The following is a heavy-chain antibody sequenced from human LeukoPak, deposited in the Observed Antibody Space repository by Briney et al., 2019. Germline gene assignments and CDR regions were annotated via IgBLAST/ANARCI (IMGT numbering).Heavy chain of an antibody. J-gene: IGHJ4*02. V-gene: IGHV4-4*07. CDR3: AREARDHHDASGHYNDY. D-gene: IGHD3-22*01. Sequence: SETLSLTCSVSGGSIFSYYWTWIRQPAGKGLEWIGRIYTSGSTSYNPSLASRVTMSLDTSQNQFSLKLTSLTAADTAVYYCAREARDHHDASGHYNDYWGQGTLVTVSS. CDR2: IYTSGST. CDR1: GGSIFSYY.